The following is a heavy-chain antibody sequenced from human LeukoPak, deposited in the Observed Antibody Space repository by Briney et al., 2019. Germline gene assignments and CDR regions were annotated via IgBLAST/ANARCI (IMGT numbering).Heavy chain of an antibody. J-gene: IGHJ4*02. V-gene: IGHV3-74*01. CDR1: GFTLSSYW. Sequence: GGSLRLSCAASGFTLSSYWMDSVRQAPGKGLDWASRIDRDGGSINYADSVKGRFTISRDNAKNTLYLQMNSLRAEDTAVYYCARETILGIGLSDWGQGALVTVSS. CDR3: ARETILGIGLSD. CDR2: IDRDGGSI. D-gene: IGHD3-3*01.